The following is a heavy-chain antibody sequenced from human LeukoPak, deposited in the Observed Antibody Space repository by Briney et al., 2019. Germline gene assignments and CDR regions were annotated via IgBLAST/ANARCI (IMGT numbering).Heavy chain of an antibody. CDR1: EFTFSSYN. V-gene: IGHV3-21*01. J-gene: IGHJ4*02. D-gene: IGHD3-22*01. CDR2: ISSSSDYI. Sequence: PGGSLRLSCAASEFTFSSYNMNWVRQAPGKGLEWVSSISSSSDYIYYADSVKGRFTISRDNAKNTLYLQMNSLRAEDTAVYYCTRFLYYYDSSTYHDYFDYWGQGTLVTVSS. CDR3: TRFLYYYDSSTYHDYFDY.